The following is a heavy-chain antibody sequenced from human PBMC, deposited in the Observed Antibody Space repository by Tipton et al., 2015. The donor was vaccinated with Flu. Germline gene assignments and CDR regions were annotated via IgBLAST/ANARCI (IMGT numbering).Heavy chain of an antibody. J-gene: IGHJ3*02. CDR2: IFSSGST. CDR1: SASISGGDYY. D-gene: IGHD1-26*01. Sequence: TLSLTCTVSSASISGGDYYWNWVRQHPGKGLEYIGYIFSSGSTYYNPSLESRVTISVDSSTNQIYLKVRSVTAADTAVYYCVRERWSGSHWGAFDIWGQGTMVTVSS. V-gene: IGHV4-31*03. CDR3: VRERWSGSHWGAFDI.